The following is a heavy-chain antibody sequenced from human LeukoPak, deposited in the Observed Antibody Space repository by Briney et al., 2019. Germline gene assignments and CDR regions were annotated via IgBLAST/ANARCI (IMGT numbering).Heavy chain of an antibody. CDR3: ARNDILTGYCFDY. CDR2: IYTSGST. Sequence: SETLSLTCTVSGGSISSGSYFWSWIRQPAGKGLEWIGRIYTSGSTNYNPSLKSRVTISVDTSKNQFSLKLSSVTAADTAVYYCARNDILTGYCFDYWGQGTLVTVSS. V-gene: IGHV4-61*02. D-gene: IGHD3-9*01. J-gene: IGHJ4*02. CDR1: GGSISSGSYF.